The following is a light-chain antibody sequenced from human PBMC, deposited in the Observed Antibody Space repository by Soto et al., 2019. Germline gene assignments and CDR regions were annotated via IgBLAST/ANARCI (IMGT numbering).Light chain of an antibody. CDR2: EIS. J-gene: IGKJ5*01. Sequence: EIVLTQSPATLSLSPGERATLSCRASQSVNSDLAWFQQKPGQAPRLLIYEISSRATGIPARFSGSGSGTDFTLTISSLEPEDFAVYYCQQRSNWPITFGQGTRLEIK. CDR3: QQRSNWPIT. V-gene: IGKV3-11*01. CDR1: QSVNSD.